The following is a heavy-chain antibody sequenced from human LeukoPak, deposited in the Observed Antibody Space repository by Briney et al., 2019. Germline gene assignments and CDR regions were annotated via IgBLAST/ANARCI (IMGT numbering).Heavy chain of an antibody. V-gene: IGHV3-30-3*01. Sequence: GRSLRLSCAASGFTFSSYAMHWVRQAPGKGLEWVAVISYDGSNKYYADSVKGRFTISRDNSKSTLYLQMNSLRAEDTAVYYCARDGGSYYFDYWGQGTLVTVSS. CDR3: ARDGGSYYFDY. CDR2: ISYDGSNK. CDR1: GFTFSSYA. J-gene: IGHJ4*02. D-gene: IGHD1-26*01.